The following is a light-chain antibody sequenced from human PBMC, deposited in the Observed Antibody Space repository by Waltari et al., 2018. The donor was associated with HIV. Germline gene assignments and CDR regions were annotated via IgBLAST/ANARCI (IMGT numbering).Light chain of an antibody. J-gene: IGKJ4*01. CDR1: QSVSTN. Sequence: EIVMTQSPATLSVFPGERATLSCRASQSVSTNLAWYQQKPGQAPRLLISGASTRATGIPARFSGSGSGTEFTLTISSLQSEDFAVYYCQQYDKWPLPFGGGTKVEIK. CDR2: GAS. CDR3: QQYDKWPLP. V-gene: IGKV3-15*01.